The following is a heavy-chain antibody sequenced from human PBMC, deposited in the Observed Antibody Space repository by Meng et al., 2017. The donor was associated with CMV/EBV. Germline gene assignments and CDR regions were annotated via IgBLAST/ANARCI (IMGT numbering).Heavy chain of an antibody. CDR3: ARGPLGEYSNYDAP. Sequence: QVQLGGSGAEVKKPGVSVKVSCKASGYTFTGYYMHWVRQAPGQGLEWMGWINPNSGGTNYAQKFQGRVTMTRDTSISTAYMELSRLRSDDTAVYYCARGPLGEYSNYDAPWGQGTLVTVSS. CDR1: GYTFTGYY. V-gene: IGHV1-2*02. CDR2: INPNSGGT. D-gene: IGHD4-11*01. J-gene: IGHJ5*02.